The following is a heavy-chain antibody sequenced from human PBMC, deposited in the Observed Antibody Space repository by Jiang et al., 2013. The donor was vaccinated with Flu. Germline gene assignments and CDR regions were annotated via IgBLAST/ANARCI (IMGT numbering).Heavy chain of an antibody. CDR2: STLTVVA. CDR3: ARASAAMEYYDIFGGRGMDV. J-gene: IGHJ6*02. Sequence: RQALDKGLSGWDGSTLTVVAQTSAQKFQGRVTMTRDTSISTAYMELSRLRSDDTAVYYCARASAAMEYYDIFGGRGMDVWGQGTTVTVSS. V-gene: IGHV1-2*02. D-gene: IGHD3-9*01.